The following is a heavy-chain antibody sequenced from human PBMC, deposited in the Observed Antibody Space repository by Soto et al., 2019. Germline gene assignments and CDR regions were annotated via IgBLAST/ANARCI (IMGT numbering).Heavy chain of an antibody. Sequence: QVQLVQSGAEVKKPGASVKVSCKASGYTFTSYDINWVRQATGQGLEWMGWMNPNSGNTGYAQKFXGXVXXTRNTSISTAYMELSSLRSEDTAVYYCARERAAAGSNWFDPWGQGTQVTVSS. CDR2: MNPNSGNT. D-gene: IGHD6-13*01. CDR3: ARERAAAGSNWFDP. J-gene: IGHJ5*02. V-gene: IGHV1-8*01. CDR1: GYTFTSYD.